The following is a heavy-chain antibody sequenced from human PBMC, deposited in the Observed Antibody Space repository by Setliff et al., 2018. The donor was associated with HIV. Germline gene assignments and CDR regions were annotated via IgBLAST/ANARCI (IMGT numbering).Heavy chain of an antibody. J-gene: IGHJ4*01. CDR1: GGSISSGSYY. CDR3: ARVYDSSGYSLSIPGY. D-gene: IGHD3-22*01. CDR2: IYYSGST. V-gene: IGHV4-39*07. Sequence: SETLSLTCTVSGGSISSGSYYWSWIRQPPGKGLEWIGSIYYSGSTYYNPSLKSRVTISVDTSKNQFYLKLSSVTAEDTAVYYCARVYDSSGYSLSIPGYWGQGTLVTVSS.